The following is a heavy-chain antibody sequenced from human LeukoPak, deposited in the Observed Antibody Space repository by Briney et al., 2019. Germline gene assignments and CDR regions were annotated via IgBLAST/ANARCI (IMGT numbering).Heavy chain of an antibody. CDR3: ARRVGAYSHPYDY. D-gene: IGHD4/OR15-4a*01. V-gene: IGHV3-53*01. J-gene: IGHJ4*02. CDR1: GGSISSYY. CDR2: IYSDNT. Sequence: PSETLSLTCTVSGGSISSYYWSWVRQAPGKGLEWVSFIYSDNTHYSDSVKGRFTISRDNSKNTLYLQMNSLRAEDTAVYYCARRVGAYSHPYDYWGQGTLVTVSS.